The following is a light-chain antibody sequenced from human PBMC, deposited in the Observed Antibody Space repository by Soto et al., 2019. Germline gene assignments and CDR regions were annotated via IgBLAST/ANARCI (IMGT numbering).Light chain of an antibody. V-gene: IGLV7-46*01. Sequence: QSVVTQEPSLTVSPGGPVTLTCGSSTGAVTSGHYPYWFQQKPGQAPRTLIYHTDNKHSWTPARFSGSLLGGKAALTLSGAQPEDEADYYCLLSYSGVRSFGGGTQLTVL. CDR3: LLSYSGVRS. J-gene: IGLJ2*01. CDR1: TGAVTSGHY. CDR2: HTD.